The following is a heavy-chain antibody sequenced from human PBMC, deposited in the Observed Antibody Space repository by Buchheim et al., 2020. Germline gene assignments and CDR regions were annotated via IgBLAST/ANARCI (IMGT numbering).Heavy chain of an antibody. D-gene: IGHD3-10*01. V-gene: IGHV1-2*06. CDR2: INPNSGGT. J-gene: IGHJ5*02. Sequence: QVQLVQSGAEVKKPGASVKVSCKASGYTFTGYYMHWVRQAPGPGLEWMGRINPNSGGTNYAQKFQGRVTMTRDTSISTAYMELSRLRSDDTAVYYWARDRVRGVQGVIIANWFDPWGQGTL. CDR1: GYTFTGYY. CDR3: ARDRVRGVQGVIIANWFDP.